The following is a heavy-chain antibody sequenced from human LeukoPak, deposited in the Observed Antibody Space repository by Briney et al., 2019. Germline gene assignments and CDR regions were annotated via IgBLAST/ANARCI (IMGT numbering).Heavy chain of an antibody. J-gene: IGHJ5*02. V-gene: IGHV4-31*03. CDR2: IYYSGST. Sequence: SQTLSLTCTVSGGSISSGGYSWSWIRQHPGKGLEWIGYIYYSGSTYYNPSLKSRVSISVDTSKNQFSLKLSSVTAADTAVYYCARDNNWFDPWGQGTLVTVSS. CDR1: GGSISSGGYS. CDR3: ARDNNWFDP.